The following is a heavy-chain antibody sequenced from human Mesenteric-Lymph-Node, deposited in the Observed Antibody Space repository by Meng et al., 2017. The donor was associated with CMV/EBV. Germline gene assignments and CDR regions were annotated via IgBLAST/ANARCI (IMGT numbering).Heavy chain of an antibody. J-gene: IGHJ6*02. CDR1: GGSISRYY. CDR3: ARVPQLGYYYYGMDV. CDR2: IYYTGST. Sequence: SETLSLTCSVSGGSISRYYWSWIRQPPGKGLEWIGHIYYTGSTNYNASLKSRVTISVDTSKNQFSLKLSSVTAADTAVYYCARVPQLGYYYYGMDVWGQGTTVTVSS. V-gene: IGHV4-59*01. D-gene: IGHD7-27*01.